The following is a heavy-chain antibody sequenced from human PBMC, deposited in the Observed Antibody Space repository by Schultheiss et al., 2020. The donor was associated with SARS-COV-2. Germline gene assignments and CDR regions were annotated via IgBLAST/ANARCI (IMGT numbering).Heavy chain of an antibody. J-gene: IGHJ4*02. D-gene: IGHD6-19*01. CDR3: AVGCGWSRFDY. Sequence: SETLSLTCAVYGGSFSGYYWSWIRQPPGKGLEWIGYIYYSGITYYNPSLKSRVTISMDTYANQFSLQLSSVTAAETAVYYCAVGCGWSRFDYWVQGTLVTVSS. CDR1: GGSFSGYY. CDR2: IYYSGIT. V-gene: IGHV4-59*04.